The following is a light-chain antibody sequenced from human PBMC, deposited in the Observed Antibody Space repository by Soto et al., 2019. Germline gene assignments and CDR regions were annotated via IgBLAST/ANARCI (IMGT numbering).Light chain of an antibody. CDR2: KAS. Sequence: DIQMTQSPSTLSASVGDRVTITCRASQDINNCLDWYQQKPGKAPNLLIYKASNLESGVPSRFSGSGSGTEFTLTISSLQPDDSATYYCQQCNNYPWTFGQGTKVEVK. J-gene: IGKJ1*01. CDR3: QQCNNYPWT. CDR1: QDINNC. V-gene: IGKV1-5*03.